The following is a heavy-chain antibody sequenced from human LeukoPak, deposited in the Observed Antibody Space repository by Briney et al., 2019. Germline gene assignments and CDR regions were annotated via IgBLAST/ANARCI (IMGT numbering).Heavy chain of an antibody. CDR1: GGTFSSYA. D-gene: IGHD3-3*01. V-gene: IGHV1-69*13. CDR3: ARRDFDFRYNWFDP. CDR2: IIPIFGTA. J-gene: IGHJ5*02. Sequence: SVKVSCKASGGTFSSYAISWVRQAPGQGLEWMGGIIPIFGTANYAQKFQGRVTITADESTSTAYMELSSLRSEDTAAYYCARRDFDFRYNWFDPWGQGTLVTVSS.